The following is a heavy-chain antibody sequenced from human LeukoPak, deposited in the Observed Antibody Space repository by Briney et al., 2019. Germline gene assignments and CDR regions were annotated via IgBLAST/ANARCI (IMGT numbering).Heavy chain of an antibody. CDR2: ISWNSGSI. Sequence: GGSLRLSCAASGFTFDDYAMHWVRQAPGKGLEWVSGISWNSGSIGYADSVKGRFTISRDNAKNSLYLQMNSLRAEDTVVYYCARVAHTVFGSDYWGQGTLDTVSS. J-gene: IGHJ4*02. V-gene: IGHV3-9*01. CDR1: GFTFDDYA. CDR3: ARVAHTVFGSDY. D-gene: IGHD3-3*01.